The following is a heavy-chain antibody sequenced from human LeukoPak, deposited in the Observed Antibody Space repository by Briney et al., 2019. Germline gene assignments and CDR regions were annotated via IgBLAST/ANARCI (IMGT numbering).Heavy chain of an antibody. J-gene: IGHJ5*02. CDR3: ARLRVPAGFDP. CDR2: ISSSSSTI. Sequence: GGSLRLSCAASGFTFSSYSMNWVRQAPRKGLEWVSYISSSSSTIYYADSVKGRFTISRDNAKNSLYLRMNSLRAEDTAVYYCARLRVPAGFDPWGQGTLVTVSS. V-gene: IGHV3-48*01. CDR1: GFTFSSYS. D-gene: IGHD2/OR15-2a*01.